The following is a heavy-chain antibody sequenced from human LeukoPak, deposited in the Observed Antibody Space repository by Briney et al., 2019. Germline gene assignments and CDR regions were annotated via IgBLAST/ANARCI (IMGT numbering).Heavy chain of an antibody. CDR2: IYYSGST. CDR3: ARALSSNDYGDPGWFDP. V-gene: IGHV4-31*03. Sequence: SETLSLTCTDSGGSVSSGAYYWSWIRQHPGKGLEWIGYIYYSGSTYYNPSLKSRVTISVDTSKNQFSLKLSSVTAADTAVYYCARALSSNDYGDPGWFDPWGQGTLVTVSS. CDR1: GGSVSSGAYY. D-gene: IGHD4-17*01. J-gene: IGHJ5*02.